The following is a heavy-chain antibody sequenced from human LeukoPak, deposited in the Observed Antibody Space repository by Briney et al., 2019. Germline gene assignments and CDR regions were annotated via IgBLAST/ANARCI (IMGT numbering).Heavy chain of an antibody. CDR1: GFTSSSYA. D-gene: IGHD3-10*01. CDR3: AKDKVDYYGSGSYYIDAFDI. J-gene: IGHJ3*02. V-gene: IGHV3-23*01. Sequence: GGSLRLSCAASGFTSSSYAMSWVRQAPGKGLEWVSAISGSGGSTYYADSVKGRFTISRDNSKNTLYLQMNSLRAEDTAVYYCAKDKVDYYGSGSYYIDAFDIWGQGTMVTVSS. CDR2: ISGSGGST.